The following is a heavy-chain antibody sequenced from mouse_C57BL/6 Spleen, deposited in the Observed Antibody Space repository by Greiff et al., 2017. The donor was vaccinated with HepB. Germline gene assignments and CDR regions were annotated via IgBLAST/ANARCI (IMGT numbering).Heavy chain of an antibody. CDR2: ISDGGSYT. D-gene: IGHD4-1*02. V-gene: IGHV5-4*01. CDR1: GFTFSSYA. Sequence: EVQVVESGGGLVKPGGSLKLSCAASGFTFSSYAMSWVRQTPEKRLEWVATISDGGSYTYYPDNVKGRFTISRDNAKNNLYLQMSHLKSEDTSMYYGAIDRQLGPVDYWGQGTTLTVSS. CDR3: AIDRQLGPVDY. J-gene: IGHJ2*01.